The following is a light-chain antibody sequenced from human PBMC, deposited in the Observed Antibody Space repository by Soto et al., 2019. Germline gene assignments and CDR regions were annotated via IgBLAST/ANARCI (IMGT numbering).Light chain of an antibody. Sequence: EIVMTQSPVTLSVSPGERATLSCRASQLVSSNLAWYQQKPGQAPRLLIYGASTRATGIPARFSGSGSGTEFTLTISNLQSEDFAVYFCQQYHNWPPITFGQGTRLEIK. CDR2: GAS. CDR1: QLVSSN. CDR3: QQYHNWPPIT. J-gene: IGKJ5*01. V-gene: IGKV3D-15*01.